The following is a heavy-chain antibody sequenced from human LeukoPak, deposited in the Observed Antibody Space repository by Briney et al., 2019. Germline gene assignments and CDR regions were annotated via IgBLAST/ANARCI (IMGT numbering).Heavy chain of an antibody. CDR2: ISYSGNS. V-gene: IGHV4-59*08. CDR1: GGSSSTYY. Sequence: SETLSLTCTVSGGSSSTYYWSWIRQPPGKGLEWIGYISYSGNSHYNPSLKSRVTISVDSSKTQFSLKLTSVTAADTAFYYCARHIEGEGLDYWGQGTPVTVSS. CDR3: ARHIEGEGLDY. J-gene: IGHJ4*02. D-gene: IGHD3-16*01.